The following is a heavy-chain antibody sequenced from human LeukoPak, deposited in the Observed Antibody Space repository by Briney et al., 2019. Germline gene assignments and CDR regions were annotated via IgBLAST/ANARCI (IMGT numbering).Heavy chain of an antibody. CDR3: AKDRSSGRYRTQNDAFDI. CDR1: GFTFSSYA. Sequence: PGGSLRLSCAASGFTFSSYAMSWVRQAPGKGLEWVSAISGSGGSTYYADSVKGRFTISRDNSKNTLYLQMNSLRAEDTAVYYCAKDRSSGRYRTQNDAFDIWGQGTMVTVSS. CDR2: ISGSGGST. V-gene: IGHV3-23*01. J-gene: IGHJ3*02. D-gene: IGHD6-19*01.